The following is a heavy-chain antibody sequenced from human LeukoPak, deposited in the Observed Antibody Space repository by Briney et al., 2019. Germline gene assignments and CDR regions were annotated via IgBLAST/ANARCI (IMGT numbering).Heavy chain of an antibody. D-gene: IGHD1-26*01. V-gene: IGHV1-18*01. CDR3: ARGLGGSGSYFLTFDY. J-gene: IGHJ4*02. Sequence: GASVKVSCKASGYTFTSYGTSWVRQAPGQGLEWMGWISAYNGNTNYAQKLQGRVTMTTDTSTSTAYMELRSLRSDDTAVYYCARGLGGSGSYFLTFDYWGQGTLVTVSS. CDR1: GYTFTSYG. CDR2: ISAYNGNT.